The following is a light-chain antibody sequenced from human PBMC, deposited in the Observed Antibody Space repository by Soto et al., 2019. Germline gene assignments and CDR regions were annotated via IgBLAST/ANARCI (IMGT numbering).Light chain of an antibody. J-gene: IGLJ1*01. Sequence: QAVVTQPPSASGTPGQGVIISCSGSSSNIGSNTVNWYQQLPGTAPKLLIYSHNQRPSGVPDRFSGSQSATSASLAISGLQSEDEADYYCATWDDSLDGYVFGTGTKVTVL. V-gene: IGLV1-44*01. CDR2: SHN. CDR3: ATWDDSLDGYV. CDR1: SSNIGSNT.